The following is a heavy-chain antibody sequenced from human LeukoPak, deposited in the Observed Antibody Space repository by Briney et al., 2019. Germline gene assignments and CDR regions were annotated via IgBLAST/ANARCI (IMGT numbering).Heavy chain of an antibody. Sequence: GGSLRLSCAASGFTFSSYAMHWVRQAPGKGLEWVAVISYDGNNKYYADSVKGRFTISRDKSENTLYLQMNSLRPEDTAVYYCVRETRFYDSSGYYPGYWGQGTLVTVSS. CDR1: GFTFSSYA. CDR3: VRETRFYDSSGYYPGY. D-gene: IGHD3-22*01. J-gene: IGHJ4*02. V-gene: IGHV3-30-3*01. CDR2: ISYDGNNK.